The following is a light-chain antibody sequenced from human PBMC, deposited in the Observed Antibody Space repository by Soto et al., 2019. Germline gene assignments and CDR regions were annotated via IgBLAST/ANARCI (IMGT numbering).Light chain of an antibody. CDR2: DAS. V-gene: IGKV1-5*01. CDR1: QSISRW. J-gene: IGKJ5*01. Sequence: DIRMTQSPSTLSASVGYRFNITCRASQSISRWLAWYQKKPGKAPKLLIYDASSLESGVPSRLRGSGYGTELTITISSMKNDDFATYYCQQYNSYTWTFGHGTRLEIK. CDR3: QQYNSYTWT.